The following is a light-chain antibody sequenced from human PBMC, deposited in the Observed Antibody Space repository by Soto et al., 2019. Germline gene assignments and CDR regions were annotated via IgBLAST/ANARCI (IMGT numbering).Light chain of an antibody. J-gene: IGKJ1*01. Sequence: EIVMTQSPATLSVSPGERATLSCGASQSVGSYLAWYQQNPGQAPRLLIYGASTRASGIPARFSGSGSGTEFTLTISRLQAEDFAVYYCQQYNYWPPETFGQGTKVEIK. CDR3: QQYNYWPPET. V-gene: IGKV3-15*01. CDR1: QSVGSY. CDR2: GAS.